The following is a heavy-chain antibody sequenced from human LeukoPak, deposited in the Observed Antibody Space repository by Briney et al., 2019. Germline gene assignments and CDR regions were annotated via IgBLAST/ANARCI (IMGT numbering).Heavy chain of an antibody. V-gene: IGHV3-30*18. CDR1: GFTFRSYG. J-gene: IGHJ4*02. Sequence: GGSLRLSCAASGFTFRSYGMHWVRQAPGKGLEWVAVISYDGSNKYYADSVKGRFTISRDNSKNTLYLQMNSLRPEDTALYYCAKDAPYCSGGSCYQNGFDYWGQGTLVTVSS. CDR3: AKDAPYCSGGSCYQNGFDY. CDR2: ISYDGSNK. D-gene: IGHD2-15*01.